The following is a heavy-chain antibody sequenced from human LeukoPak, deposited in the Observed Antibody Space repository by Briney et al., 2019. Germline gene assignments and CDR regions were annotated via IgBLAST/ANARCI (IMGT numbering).Heavy chain of an antibody. CDR1: GFSFSSYW. J-gene: IGHJ4*02. D-gene: IGHD2-2*01. CDR2: IKQDGSER. V-gene: IGHV3-7*01. Sequence: TGGSLRLSSAASGFSFSSYWMSWVRKAPGKGLDWVAIIKQDGSERYYVDSVKGRFTISRDNSRNSLYLQMDILRAEDTAVYYCATDNVYCSRTSCYQTFDYWGQGTLVTVPS. CDR3: ATDNVYCSRTSCYQTFDY.